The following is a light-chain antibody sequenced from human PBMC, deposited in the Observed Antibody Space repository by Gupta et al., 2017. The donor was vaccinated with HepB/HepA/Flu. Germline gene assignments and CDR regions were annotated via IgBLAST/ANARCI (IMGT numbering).Light chain of an antibody. CDR1: SSNIGAGYD. CDR3: QSYDSSLSGPNWV. Sequence: QPVLTQPPSVSGAPGQRVTIPCTGSSSNIGAGYDVHWYQQLPGTAPKLLIYGNSNRPSGVPDRFSGSKSGTSASLAITGLQAEDEADYYCQSYDSSLSGPNWVFGGGTKLTVL. J-gene: IGLJ3*02. CDR2: GNS. V-gene: IGLV1-40*01.